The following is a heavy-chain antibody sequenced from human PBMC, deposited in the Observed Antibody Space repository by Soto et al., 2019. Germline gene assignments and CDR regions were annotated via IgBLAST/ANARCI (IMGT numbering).Heavy chain of an antibody. CDR2: FDPEDGET. CDR3: ATVPLAAAGPFFDY. CDR1: GYTLTELS. J-gene: IGHJ4*02. V-gene: IGHV1-24*01. D-gene: IGHD6-13*01. Sequence: ASVKVSCKVSGYTLTELSMHWVRQAPGKGLEWMGGFDPEDGETIYAQKFQGRVTMTEDTSTDTAYMELSSLRSEDTAVYYCATVPLAAAGPFFDYWGQGTPVTVSS.